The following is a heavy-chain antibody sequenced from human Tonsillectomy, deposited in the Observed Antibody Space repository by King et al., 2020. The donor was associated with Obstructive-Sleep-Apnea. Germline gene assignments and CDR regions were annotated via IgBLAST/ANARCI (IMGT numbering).Heavy chain of an antibody. J-gene: IGHJ4*02. CDR2: INAGSGNT. Sequence: QLVQSGAEVKKPGASVKVSCKASGYTFTGFYLHWVRQAPGQRLEWMGWINAGSGNTKYSQKFQGRVTITRDTSARTAYMELSSLRSEDTAVYYCARWQWLANFDYWGQGTLLSVSS. D-gene: IGHD6-19*01. CDR1: GYTFTGFY. CDR3: ARWQWLANFDY. V-gene: IGHV1-3*01.